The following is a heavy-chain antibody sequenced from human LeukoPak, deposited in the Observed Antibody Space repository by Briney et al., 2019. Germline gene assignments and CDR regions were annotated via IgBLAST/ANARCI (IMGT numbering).Heavy chain of an antibody. V-gene: IGHV4-39*01. Sequence: PSETLSLTCTVSGGSISSSSYYWGWIRQPPAKGLEWIGSIYYSGSTYYNPSLKSRVTISVDTSKNQFSLKLSSVTAADTAVYYCARYSIAVAGTFYFDYWGQGTLVTVSS. CDR2: IYYSGST. D-gene: IGHD6-19*01. CDR1: GGSISSSSYY. CDR3: ARYSIAVAGTFYFDY. J-gene: IGHJ4*02.